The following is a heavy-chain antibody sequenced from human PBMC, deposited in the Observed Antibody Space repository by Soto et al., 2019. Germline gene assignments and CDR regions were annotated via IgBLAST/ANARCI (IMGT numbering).Heavy chain of an antibody. Sequence: QVQLQESGPGLVKPSETLSLTCTVSGGSISSYYWSWIRQPPGKGLEWIGYIYYSGGTNYNPSLMSRVTIAVDSSKNHFSLKLSSVTAADTAVYYCARRYGGNLDYWGQGTLVTVSS. D-gene: IGHD1-26*01. V-gene: IGHV4-59*08. CDR1: GGSISSYY. CDR3: ARRYGGNLDY. J-gene: IGHJ4*02. CDR2: IYYSGGT.